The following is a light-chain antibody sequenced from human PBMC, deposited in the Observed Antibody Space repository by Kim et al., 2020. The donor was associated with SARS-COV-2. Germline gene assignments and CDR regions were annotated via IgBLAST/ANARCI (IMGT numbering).Light chain of an antibody. Sequence: GQSVTISCTGTSSDIGGYNYVSCYLQHPGKAPKLMIYEVNKRPSGVPDRFSGSKSGNTASLTVSGLQAEDEADYYCSSYAGSNNRVFGGGTQLTVL. CDR1: SSDIGGYNY. CDR3: SSYAGSNNRV. J-gene: IGLJ3*02. CDR2: EVN. V-gene: IGLV2-8*01.